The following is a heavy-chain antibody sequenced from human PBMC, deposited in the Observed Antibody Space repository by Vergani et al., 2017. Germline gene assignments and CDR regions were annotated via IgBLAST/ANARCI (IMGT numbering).Heavy chain of an antibody. CDR3: ARDSSHYDILTGYYKGPFDY. Sequence: QVQLQESGPGLVKPSETLSLTCAVSGYSISSGYYWGWIRQPPGKGLEWIGSIYHSGSTYYNPSLKSRVTISVDTSKNQFSLKLSSVTAADTAVYYCARDSSHYDILTGYYKGPFDYWGQGTLVTVSS. V-gene: IGHV4-38-2*02. CDR1: GYSISSGYY. CDR2: IYHSGST. D-gene: IGHD3-9*01. J-gene: IGHJ4*02.